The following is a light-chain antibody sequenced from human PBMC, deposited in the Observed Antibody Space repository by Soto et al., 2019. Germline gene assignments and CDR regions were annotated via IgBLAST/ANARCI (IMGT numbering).Light chain of an antibody. V-gene: IGKV1-6*01. Sequence: IQMTQSPSTLSASVGDRVTITCRASQSIRDDLGWYQQKPGKAPKLLIYAASNLQSGVPSRFSGSGSGTDFTLIISSLQPEDFATYYCLQDYDYPYTFGQGTKLEIK. J-gene: IGKJ2*01. CDR1: QSIRDD. CDR2: AAS. CDR3: LQDYDYPYT.